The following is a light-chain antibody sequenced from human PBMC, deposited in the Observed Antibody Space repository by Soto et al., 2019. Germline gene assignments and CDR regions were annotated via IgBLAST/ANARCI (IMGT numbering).Light chain of an antibody. CDR3: SSYTASNTLDVV. Sequence: QSALTQPASVSGSPGQSITISCTGTSSDGGDYNSVSWYQQHPGKSPKLMIYEVTNRPSGVSNRFSGSKSGNTASLTISGLQAEDEADYSCSSYTASNTLDVVFGGGTKLTVL. CDR2: EVT. CDR1: SSDGGDYNS. J-gene: IGLJ2*01. V-gene: IGLV2-14*01.